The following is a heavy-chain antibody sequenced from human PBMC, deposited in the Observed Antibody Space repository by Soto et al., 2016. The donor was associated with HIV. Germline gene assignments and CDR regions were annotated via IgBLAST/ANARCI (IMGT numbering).Heavy chain of an antibody. V-gene: IGHV1-46*03. Sequence: QVQLVQSGAEVKKPGASVKVSCKASGYTFTNYYIHWVRQAPGQGLEWMGIISPSGGSTSYAQKFQGRVTMTRDTSTSTVYMELSSLRSEDTAVYYCTRDQGLDSTGYYWYFDLWGRGTLVTVSS. CDR3: TRDQGLDSTGYYWYFDL. CDR1: GYTFTNYY. CDR2: ISPSGGST. D-gene: IGHD3-22*01. J-gene: IGHJ2*01.